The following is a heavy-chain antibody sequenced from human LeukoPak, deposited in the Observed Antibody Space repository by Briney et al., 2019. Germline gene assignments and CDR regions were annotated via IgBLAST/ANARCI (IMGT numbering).Heavy chain of an antibody. J-gene: IGHJ4*02. CDR2: ISSSSSYI. V-gene: IGHV3-21*01. D-gene: IGHD5-24*01. CDR3: ARSQTRWLQSTY. Sequence: PGGSLRLSCAASGFTFSSYSMNWVRQAPGKGLEWVSSISSSSSYIYYAGSVKGRFTISRDNAKNSLYLQMNSLRAEDTAVYYSARSQTRWLQSTYWGQGTLVTVSS. CDR1: GFTFSSYS.